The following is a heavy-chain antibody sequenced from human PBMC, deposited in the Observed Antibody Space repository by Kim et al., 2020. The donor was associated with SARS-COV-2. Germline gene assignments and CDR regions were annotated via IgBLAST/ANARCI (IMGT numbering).Heavy chain of an antibody. Sequence: GGSLRLSCAASGFTFSSYAMHWVRQAPGKGLEWVAVISYDGSNKYYADSVKGRFTISRDNSKNTLYLQMNSLRAEDTAVYYSATAPGYRDYYGMDVWGQGTTVGVSS. D-gene: IGHD5-18*01. CDR3: ATAPGYRDYYGMDV. CDR2: ISYDGSNK. V-gene: IGHV3-30*04. CDR1: GFTFSSYA. J-gene: IGHJ6*02.